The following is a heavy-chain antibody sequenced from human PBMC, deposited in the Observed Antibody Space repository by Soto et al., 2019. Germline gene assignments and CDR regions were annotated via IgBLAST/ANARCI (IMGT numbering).Heavy chain of an antibody. J-gene: IGHJ4*02. CDR3: ARGSGIVALPGELEDVKYDY. CDR2: INESGST. D-gene: IGHD1-1*01. Sequence: QVQLQQWGAGLVKPSETLSLSCAVYGQSFSGHSWAWIRQPPGKGLEWIGEINESGSTYYNPSLKSRVPISTDTSKNQFSLKLSSVSAADTAAYFYARGSGIVALPGELEDVKYDYWGQGTLVNVSS. CDR1: GQSFSGHS. V-gene: IGHV4-34*01.